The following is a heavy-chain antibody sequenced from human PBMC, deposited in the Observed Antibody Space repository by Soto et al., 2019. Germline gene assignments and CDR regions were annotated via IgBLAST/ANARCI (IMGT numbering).Heavy chain of an antibody. CDR2: IWYDGSNK. Sequence: GGAPWLSCGASKSLISRYWLHRVRQTPGKGLEWVAVIWYDGSNKYYADSVKGRFTISRDNSKNTLYLQMNSLRAEDTAVYYCARAETVIYYYGMDVWGQGTTVTVSS. J-gene: IGHJ6*02. V-gene: IGHV3-33*01. CDR1: KSLISRYW. D-gene: IGHD4-17*01. CDR3: ARAETVIYYYGMDV.